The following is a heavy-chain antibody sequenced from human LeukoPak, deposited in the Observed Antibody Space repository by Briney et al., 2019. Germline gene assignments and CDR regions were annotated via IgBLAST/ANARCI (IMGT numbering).Heavy chain of an antibody. CDR1: GYTFTSYD. D-gene: IGHD4-17*01. CDR2: MNPNSGNT. CDR3: ARGDDYGDYGALSDP. Sequence: GASVKVSCKASGYTFTSYDINWVRQAPGQGLEWMGWMNPNSGNTGYAQKFQGRVTMTRNTSISTAYMELSSLRAEDTAVYYCARGDDYGDYGALSDPWGQGTLVTVSS. V-gene: IGHV1-8*01. J-gene: IGHJ5*02.